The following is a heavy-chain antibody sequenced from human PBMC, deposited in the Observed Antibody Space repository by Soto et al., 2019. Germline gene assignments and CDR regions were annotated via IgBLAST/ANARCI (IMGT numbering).Heavy chain of an antibody. CDR3: AREGRYSGSYPTDFGPPYFDY. D-gene: IGHD1-26*01. CDR2: IIPIFGTA. CDR1: GGTFSSYA. Sequence: SVKVSCKASGGTFSSYAISWVRQAPGQGLEWMGRIIPIFGTANYAQKFQGRVTITADESTSTAYMELSSLRSEDTAVYYCAREGRYSGSYPTDFGPPYFDYWGQGTLVTVSS. V-gene: IGHV1-69*13. J-gene: IGHJ4*02.